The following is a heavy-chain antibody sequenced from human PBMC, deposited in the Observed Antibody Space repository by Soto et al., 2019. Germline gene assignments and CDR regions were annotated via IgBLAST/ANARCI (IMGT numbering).Heavy chain of an antibody. D-gene: IGHD1-1*01. CDR2: INPSDSQT. V-gene: IGHV5-10-1*01. CDR3: ARQISESGTGSHFEYDSDS. J-gene: IGHJ4*02. CDR1: GYSFAGYW. Sequence: GESLKISCQVPGYSFAGYWITWLRQGPGKGLEWMGRINPSDSQTYYSPSFRGHVTISVTKSITTVFLQWSSLRASDTAMYYCARQISESGTGSHFEYDSDSWGEGTPVT.